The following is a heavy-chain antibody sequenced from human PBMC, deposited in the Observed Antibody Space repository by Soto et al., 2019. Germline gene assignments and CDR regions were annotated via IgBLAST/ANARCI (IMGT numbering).Heavy chain of an antibody. J-gene: IGHJ6*02. Sequence: QVQLQESGPGLVKPSQTLSLTCTVSGGSISSGGYYWSWIRQHPGKGREWIGYIYYSGSTYYNPSRRSRVTISVDTSKNQFSLKLSSVTAADTAVYYCARRFEDGDYVWGSYRPGGIYGMDVWGQGTTVTVSS. CDR3: ARRFEDGDYVWGSYRPGGIYGMDV. V-gene: IGHV4-31*03. CDR1: GGSISSGGYY. CDR2: IYYSGST. D-gene: IGHD3-16*02.